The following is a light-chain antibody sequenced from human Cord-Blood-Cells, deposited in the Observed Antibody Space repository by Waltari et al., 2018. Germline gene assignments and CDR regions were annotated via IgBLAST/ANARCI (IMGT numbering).Light chain of an antibody. CDR3: QQRSNWPT. J-gene: IGKJ4*01. Sequence: EIVLTQSPATLSLSPGERATLSCRASQSVSSYLAWYQQKPGQAPRLLIYDASTRATGIPASFSGSGSGTDFTLTISILEPEDFAVYYCQQRSNWPTFGGGTKVEIK. CDR2: DAS. V-gene: IGKV3-11*01. CDR1: QSVSSY.